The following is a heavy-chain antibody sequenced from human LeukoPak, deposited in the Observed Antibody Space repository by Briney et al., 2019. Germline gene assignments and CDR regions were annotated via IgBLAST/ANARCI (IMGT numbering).Heavy chain of an antibody. D-gene: IGHD6-19*01. Sequence: SSVTLSLICTVSGDTISGSRFFWAGILQPPGKGLEWIGSLSDRGSPKYSPSFHSRVSILTDTSKNQLSLNLKSVTAADTAVYYCARDVNYRDRSGYSSPIDFWGQRILVTVSS. CDR2: LSDRGSP. CDR3: ARDVNYRDRSGYSSPIDF. V-gene: IGHV4-39*02. J-gene: IGHJ4*02. CDR1: GDTISGSRFF.